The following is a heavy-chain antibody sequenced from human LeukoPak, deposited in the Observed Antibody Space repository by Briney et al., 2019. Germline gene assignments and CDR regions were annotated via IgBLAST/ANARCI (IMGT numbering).Heavy chain of an antibody. CDR1: GYTFTSYA. D-gene: IGHD1-26*01. CDR2: INPNSGGT. J-gene: IGHJ4*02. Sequence: AASVKVSCKASGYTFTSYAMNWVRQAPGQGLEWMGWINPNSGGTNYAQKFRGRVTMTRDTSISTAYMELSRLRSDDTAVYYCARASVKGGSYSMKPNFDYWGQGTLVTVSS. V-gene: IGHV1-2*02. CDR3: ARASVKGGSYSMKPNFDY.